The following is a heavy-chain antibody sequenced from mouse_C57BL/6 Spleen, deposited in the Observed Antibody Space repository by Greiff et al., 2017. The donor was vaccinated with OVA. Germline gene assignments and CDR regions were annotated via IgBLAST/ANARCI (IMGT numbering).Heavy chain of an antibody. CDR1: GYTFTDYY. D-gene: IGHD1-1*01. V-gene: IGHV1-76*01. CDR3: ARDYYGLGYFDV. Sequence: QVQLKESGAELVRPGASVKLSCKASGYTFTDYYINWVKQRPGQGLEWIARIYPGSGNTYYNEKFKGKATLTAEKSSSTAYMQLSSLTSEDSAVYFCARDYYGLGYFDVWGTGTTVTVSS. CDR2: IYPGSGNT. J-gene: IGHJ1*03.